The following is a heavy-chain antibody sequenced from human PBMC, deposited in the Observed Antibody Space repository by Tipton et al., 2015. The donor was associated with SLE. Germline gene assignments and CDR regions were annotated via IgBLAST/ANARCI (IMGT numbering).Heavy chain of an antibody. D-gene: IGHD6-13*01. V-gene: IGHV3-23*01. CDR1: GFIFSNYY. Sequence: SLRLSCAASGFIFSNYYMSWIRQAPGKGLDWVSSIFGSGDTAFYADSVKGRFTISRDNSKNILYLQMNSLGAEDTAVYYCAKDWGYSSNWHYAFDIWGQGTRVTVSS. CDR2: IFGSGDTA. CDR3: AKDWGYSSNWHYAFDI. J-gene: IGHJ3*02.